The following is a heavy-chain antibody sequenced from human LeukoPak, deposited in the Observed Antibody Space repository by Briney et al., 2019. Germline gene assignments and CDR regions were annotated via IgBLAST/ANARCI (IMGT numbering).Heavy chain of an antibody. J-gene: IGHJ3*02. CDR1: GFTFSNAW. V-gene: IGHV3-21*01. Sequence: GGSLRLSCAASGFTFSNAWMSWVRQAPGKGLEWVSSISSSSSYIYYADSVKGRFTISRDNAKNSLYLQMNSLRAEDTAVYYCARGAPSSPFYDYVWGSLDAFDIWGQGTMVTVSS. CDR2: ISSSSSYI. CDR3: ARGAPSSPFYDYVWGSLDAFDI. D-gene: IGHD3-16*01.